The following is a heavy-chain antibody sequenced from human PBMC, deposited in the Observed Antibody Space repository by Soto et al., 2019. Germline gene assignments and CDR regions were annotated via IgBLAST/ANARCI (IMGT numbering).Heavy chain of an antibody. Sequence: ASVKVSCNVSGYTLTELSMHWVRQTPGKGLEWMGGFDPEDGETIYAQKFQGRVTMTEDTSTDTAYMELSSLRSEDTAVYYCATSRTIRVRGVITFRFDPWGQGTRDTVSS. D-gene: IGHD3-10*01. CDR2: FDPEDGET. V-gene: IGHV1-24*01. CDR1: GYTLTELS. CDR3: ATSRTIRVRGVITFRFDP. J-gene: IGHJ5*02.